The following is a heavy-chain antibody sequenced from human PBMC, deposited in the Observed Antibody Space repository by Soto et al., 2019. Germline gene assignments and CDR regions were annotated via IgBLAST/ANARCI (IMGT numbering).Heavy chain of an antibody. Sequence: GGSLRLSCAASGFTFSSYGMHWVRQAPGKGLEWVAVIWYDGRNKYYGDSVKGGFAIARDNSKNTLYLQMNSLRAEDTAVYYCAREYCTNGVCQFNRLYYYYYYGMDVWGQGTTVTVSS. CDR2: IWYDGRNK. V-gene: IGHV3-33*01. D-gene: IGHD2-8*01. CDR3: AREYCTNGVCQFNRLYYYYYYGMDV. CDR1: GFTFSSYG. J-gene: IGHJ6*02.